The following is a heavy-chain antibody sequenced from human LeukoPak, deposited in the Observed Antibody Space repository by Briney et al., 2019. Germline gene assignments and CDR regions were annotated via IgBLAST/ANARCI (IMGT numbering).Heavy chain of an antibody. CDR2: ISYDGSNK. J-gene: IGHJ3*02. V-gene: IGHV3-30*18. CDR1: AFTFSSYG. CDR3: AKDRNAGIAVAGTAFDI. Sequence: GRSLILSCAASAFTFSSYGMHWVRQAPGKGLEWVAVISYDGSNKFYADSVKGRFTISRDNSKNTLYLQMNSLRAEDTAVYYCAKDRNAGIAVAGTAFDIWGQGTMVTVSS. D-gene: IGHD6-19*01.